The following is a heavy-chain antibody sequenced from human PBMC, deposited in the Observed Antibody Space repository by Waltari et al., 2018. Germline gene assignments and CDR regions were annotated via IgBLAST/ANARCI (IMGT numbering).Heavy chain of an antibody. CDR2: IANDGSNK. V-gene: IGHV3-30*01. D-gene: IGHD3-16*01. CDR3: ARDFIPKNGYFDY. CDR1: GFSFRFTA. J-gene: IGHJ4*02. Sequence: QVQLVESGGGVVQPGTSLTLPCPAPGFSFRFTALPSARQAPGKGQEWGAVIANDGSNKYYADSVKGRFTISRENSKNTLYLQMNSLRAEDTAVYYCARDFIPKNGYFDYWGQGTLVTVSS.